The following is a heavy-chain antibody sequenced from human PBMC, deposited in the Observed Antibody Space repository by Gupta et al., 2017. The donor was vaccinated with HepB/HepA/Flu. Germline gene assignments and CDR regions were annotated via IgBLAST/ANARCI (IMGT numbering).Heavy chain of an antibody. D-gene: IGHD2-8*01. V-gene: IGHV1-2*02. CDR3: AARYCTPTRCTTASPFDP. Sequence: QVQLMQSGAEVKTPGASVKVSCKASGYTFIDYYIHWLPQDPGKGLEWMGWINPSNGDTNYAQTFQGRVTMTTARSITTAYMELTSLGIDDTALYYCAARYCTPTRCTTASPFDPWGRGTQVTVSS. CDR2: INPSNGDT. CDR1: GYTFIDYY. J-gene: IGHJ5*02.